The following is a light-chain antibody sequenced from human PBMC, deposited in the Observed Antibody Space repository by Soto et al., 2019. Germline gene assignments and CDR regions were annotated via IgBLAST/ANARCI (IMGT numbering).Light chain of an antibody. CDR1: SSNIGNNF. CDR3: GSWDSSLTYV. V-gene: IGLV1-51*01. Sequence: QSVLTQPPSVSAAPGQKVTISCSGSSSNIGNNFVTWYQQLPGTAPKLLIYDNNKRPSGIPARFSGSQSGTSATLVITGLQAGDEAVYYCGSWDSSLTYVFGTGTKLTVL. CDR2: DNN. J-gene: IGLJ1*01.